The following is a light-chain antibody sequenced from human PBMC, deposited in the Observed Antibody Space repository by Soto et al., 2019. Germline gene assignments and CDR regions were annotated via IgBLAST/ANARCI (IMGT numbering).Light chain of an antibody. CDR2: DVS. CDR3: SSYTSSSTPVV. Sequence: QSVLTQPASVSGSPGQSITISCTGTSSDVGGYNYVSWYQQHPGKAPKLMIYDVSNRPSGVSNRFSGSKSGNTASLTISGLQAEDEAAYYCSSYTSSSTPVVFGGGTQLTVL. V-gene: IGLV2-14*01. J-gene: IGLJ2*01. CDR1: SSDVGGYNY.